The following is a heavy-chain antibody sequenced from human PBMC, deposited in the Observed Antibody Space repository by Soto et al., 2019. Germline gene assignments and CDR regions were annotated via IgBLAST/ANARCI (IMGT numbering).Heavy chain of an antibody. Sequence: GESLKISCKGSGYSFAGYWITWVRQKPGKGLEWMGRIDPSDSQTYYSPSFRGHVTISATKSITTVFLQWSSLRASDTAMYYCARQIYDSDTGPNFQYYFDSWGQGTRSPSPQ. J-gene: IGHJ4*02. D-gene: IGHD3-22*01. V-gene: IGHV5-10-1*01. CDR2: IDPSDSQT. CDR1: GYSFAGYW. CDR3: ARQIYDSDTGPNFQYYFDS.